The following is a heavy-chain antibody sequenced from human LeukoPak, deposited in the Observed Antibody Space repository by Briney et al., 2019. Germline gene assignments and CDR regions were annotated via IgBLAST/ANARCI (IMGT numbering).Heavy chain of an antibody. Sequence: PGGSLRLSCAASGSLFSSYGMHWVRQAPGKGLEWVAFIQYDGSNQYYADSVKGRFTISRDNTQNSLFLQMNSLRAEDTAVYFCARDIRGVYYMDVWGKGTTVTISS. D-gene: IGHD3-10*01. CDR2: IQYDGSNQ. CDR3: ARDIRGVYYMDV. V-gene: IGHV3-30*02. CDR1: GSLFSSYG. J-gene: IGHJ6*03.